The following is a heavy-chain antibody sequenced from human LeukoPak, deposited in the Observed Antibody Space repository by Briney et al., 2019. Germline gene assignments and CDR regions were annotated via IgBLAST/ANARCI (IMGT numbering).Heavy chain of an antibody. V-gene: IGHV4-61*02. CDR1: GDSISSGDYY. J-gene: IGHJ3*02. CDR2: ISSSGST. CDR3: ARGPYSYGSSGAFDI. Sequence: SETLSLTCTVSGDSISSGDYYWSWIRQPAGKGLEWIGRISSSGSTNYNPSLKSRVTISVDTSKNQFSLKLSSVTAADTAVYFCARGPYSYGSSGAFDIWGQGTMVTVSS. D-gene: IGHD3-22*01.